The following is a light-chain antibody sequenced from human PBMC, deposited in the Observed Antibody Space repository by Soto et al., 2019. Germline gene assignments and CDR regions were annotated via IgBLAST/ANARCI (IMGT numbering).Light chain of an antibody. CDR1: SSDVGGYNY. J-gene: IGLJ3*02. Sequence: QSALTQPASESGSPGQSITISCTGTSSDVGGYNYVSWYQQHPGKAPKLMIYEVSNRPSGVSNRFSGYKSGNTASLTISGLQAEDEADYYCSSYTSSSTRVFGGGTKLTVL. CDR3: SSYTSSSTRV. CDR2: EVS. V-gene: IGLV2-14*01.